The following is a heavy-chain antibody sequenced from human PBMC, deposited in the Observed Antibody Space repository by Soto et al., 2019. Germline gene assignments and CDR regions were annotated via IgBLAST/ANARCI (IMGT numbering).Heavy chain of an antibody. Sequence: QAHLEQSGAEVKRPGSSVKVSCKASGYTFSDFDINWLRQASGQGPEWMGWMNAKSGDTFFAQRFQGKLNMTWDTSLRTAYMEVGSLTSDDTAMYYCARGNTFNYAGFDVWGQGTTVAVSS. V-gene: IGHV1-8*01. D-gene: IGHD3-16*01. CDR2: MNAKSGDT. CDR3: ARGNTFNYAGFDV. CDR1: GYTFSDFD. J-gene: IGHJ6*02.